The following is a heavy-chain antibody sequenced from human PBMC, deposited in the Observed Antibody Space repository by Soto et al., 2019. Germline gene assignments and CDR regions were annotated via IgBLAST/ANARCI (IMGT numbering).Heavy chain of an antibody. CDR2: IRGSGGST. CDR1: GFTFSSYA. D-gene: IGHD3-16*01. CDR3: AKTPMYDYVWGTLLD. Sequence: GGSLRLSCAAAGFTFSSYAMSWVRQAPGKGLERVSAIRGSGGSTSYADSVKRRFTISRDNSKNTLYLQMNSLSAEATAVYYCAKTPMYDYVWGTLLDWGQVTLVTVSS. V-gene: IGHV3-23*01. J-gene: IGHJ4*02.